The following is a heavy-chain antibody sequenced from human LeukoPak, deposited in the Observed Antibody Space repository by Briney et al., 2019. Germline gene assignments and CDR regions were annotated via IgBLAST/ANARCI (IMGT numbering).Heavy chain of an antibody. CDR3: ARGVTWYYDSSGYSDY. Sequence: SETLSLTCTVSGGSISSGSYYWSWIRQPAGKGLEWIGRIYTSGSTNYNPSLKSRVTISVDTSKNQFSLKLSSVTAADTAVYYCARGVTWYYDSSGYSDYWGQGTLVTVSS. CDR2: IYTSGST. D-gene: IGHD3-22*01. J-gene: IGHJ4*02. CDR1: GGSISSGSYY. V-gene: IGHV4-61*02.